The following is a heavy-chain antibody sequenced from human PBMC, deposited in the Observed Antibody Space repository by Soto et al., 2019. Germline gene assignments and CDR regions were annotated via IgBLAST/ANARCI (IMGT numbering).Heavy chain of an antibody. J-gene: IGHJ4*02. D-gene: IGHD3-22*01. CDR2: ISSSSTTI. CDR1: GFTFSRYG. V-gene: IGHV3-48*02. Sequence: EVQLVESGGGLVQPGGSLRLSCAASGFTFSRYGMNWVRQAPGKGLERVSYISSSSTTIYYADSVKGRFTIFRDNAKNSLYLQLNSLRDEHTAVYYCARSPYYYDSSNYYGYWGQGTLVTVSS. CDR3: ARSPYYYDSSNYYGY.